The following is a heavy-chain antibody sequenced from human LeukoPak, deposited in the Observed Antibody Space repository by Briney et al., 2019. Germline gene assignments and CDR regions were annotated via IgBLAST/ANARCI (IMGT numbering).Heavy chain of an antibody. J-gene: IGHJ4*02. CDR2: ISYDGSNK. Sequence: GGSLRLSCAASGFTFSSYAMHWVRQAPGKGLEWVAVISYDGSNKYYADSVKGRFTISRDNSKNTLYLQMNSLRAGDTAVYYCARDLGSEFDYWGQGTLVTVSS. CDR1: GFTFSSYA. CDR3: ARDLGSEFDY. V-gene: IGHV3-30-3*01. D-gene: IGHD5-12*01.